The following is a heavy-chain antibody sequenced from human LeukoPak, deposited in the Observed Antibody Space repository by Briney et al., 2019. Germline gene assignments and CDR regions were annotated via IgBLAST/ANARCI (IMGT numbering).Heavy chain of an antibody. CDR3: ARGPRSLAVPAAILKAHWGFDP. Sequence: SETLSLTCAVYGGSFSGYYWSWIRQPPGKGLEWIGEINHSGSTNYNPSLKSRVTISVDTSKNQFSLKLSSVTAADTAVYYCARGPRSLAVPAAILKAHWGFDPWGQGTLVTVSS. J-gene: IGHJ5*02. CDR1: GGSFSGYY. CDR2: INHSGST. D-gene: IGHD2-2*02. V-gene: IGHV4-34*01.